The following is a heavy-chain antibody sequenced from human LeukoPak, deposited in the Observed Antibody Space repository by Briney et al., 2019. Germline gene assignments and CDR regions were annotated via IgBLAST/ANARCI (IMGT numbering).Heavy chain of an antibody. Sequence: HPGRSLRLSCAASGFTFSSYGMYWVRQAPGKGLEGVAVIWYNESNKYYADSVKGRFTISRDNSKNTLYLQMNSLRAEDTAVYYCAKGLDSYYYYYMDVWGKGTTVTVSS. J-gene: IGHJ6*03. CDR1: GFTFSSYG. CDR2: IWYNESNK. V-gene: IGHV3-33*06. D-gene: IGHD3-22*01. CDR3: AKGLDSYYYYYMDV.